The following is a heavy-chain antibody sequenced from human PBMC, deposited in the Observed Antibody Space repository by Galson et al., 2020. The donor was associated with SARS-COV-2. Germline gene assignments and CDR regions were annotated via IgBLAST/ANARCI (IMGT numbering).Heavy chain of an antibody. Sequence: KIGESLKISCKDSGYSFTTSWIGWVRQMPGKGLEWMGIIYPGDSDTRYSPSFQGQVTISADKSISTAYLQWSSLKAPDTAMYYCARGPIAAAGLFDYWGQGTLVTVSS. V-gene: IGHV5-51*01. CDR2: IYPGDSDT. D-gene: IGHD6-13*01. CDR3: ARGPIAAAGLFDY. CDR1: GYSFTTSW. J-gene: IGHJ4*02.